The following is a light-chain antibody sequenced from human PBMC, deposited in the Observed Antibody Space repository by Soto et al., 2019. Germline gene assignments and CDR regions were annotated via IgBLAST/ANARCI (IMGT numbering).Light chain of an antibody. V-gene: IGKV3-15*01. CDR1: QSASNN. CDR3: QQYNKWPLT. CDR2: VAS. J-gene: IGKJ1*01. Sequence: EIVMTQSPATLSVSPGERATLSCRASQSASNNLAWYQQKPGQAPRLLIYVASTRATGIPASFSGSGSVTEFPLTFSSRQYEDFAVYDCQQYNKWPLTFGQGTKVEI.